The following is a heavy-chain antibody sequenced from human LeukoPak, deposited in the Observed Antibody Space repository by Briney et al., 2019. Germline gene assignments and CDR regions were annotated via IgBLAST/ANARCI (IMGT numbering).Heavy chain of an antibody. CDR2: ISGGSDVI. CDR3: AKRSTPGTYYFDY. D-gene: IGHD1-26*01. CDR1: GFTFGIYA. V-gene: IGHV3-23*01. Sequence: GGSLRLSCAASGFTFGIYAMSWVRQAPGKGLEWVSSISGGSDVILYSDSVKGRLTISRDNSRNTLYLQMNSLGAEDTAVYHCAKRSTPGTYYFDYWGPGTLVTVSS. J-gene: IGHJ4*02.